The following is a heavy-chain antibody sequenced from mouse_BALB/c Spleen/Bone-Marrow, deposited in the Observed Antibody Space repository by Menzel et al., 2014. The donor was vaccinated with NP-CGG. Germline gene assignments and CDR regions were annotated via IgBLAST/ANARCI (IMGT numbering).Heavy chain of an antibody. CDR3: GRGDY. V-gene: IGHV5-17*02. Sequence: EVKLVESGGGLVQPGGSRKLSCAASGFTFSRFGMHWVRQAPEKGLEWVAFISSGSSSIYYTDTVKGRFTISRDNPKNTLFLQMTSLRSEDTAMYYCGRGDYWGQGTTLTGSS. CDR2: ISSGSSSI. J-gene: IGHJ2*01. CDR1: GFTFSRFG.